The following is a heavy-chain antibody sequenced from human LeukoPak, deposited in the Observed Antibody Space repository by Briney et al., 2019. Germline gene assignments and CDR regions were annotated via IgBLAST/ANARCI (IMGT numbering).Heavy chain of an antibody. D-gene: IGHD6-19*01. V-gene: IGHV3-48*01. CDR1: GFDFSSHS. CDR2: ISSSSSTI. CDR3: ARDGLLAGDY. J-gene: IGHJ4*02. Sequence: HPGGSLRLSCAAAGFDFSSHSMNWVRQAPGKGLEWVSYISSSSSTIYYADSVKGRFTISRDNSKNTLYLQMNSLRAEDTAVYYCARDGLLAGDYWGQGTLVTVSS.